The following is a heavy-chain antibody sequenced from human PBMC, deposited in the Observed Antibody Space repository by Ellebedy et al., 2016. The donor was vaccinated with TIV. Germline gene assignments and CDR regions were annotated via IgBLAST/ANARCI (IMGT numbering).Heavy chain of an antibody. Sequence: GESLKISXVASADTPGDGFYIHWMSWVRQAPGKGLEWVSSIRGNGGSTYYADSVKGRFTISRDNSGNTLYLQMNSLPGEDTAVYYCARGNGYRESNHNYYFDLWGRGTLVTVSS. V-gene: IGHV3-23*01. CDR2: IRGNGGST. J-gene: IGHJ2*01. D-gene: IGHD1-26*01. CDR1: ADTPGDGFYIHW. CDR3: ARGNGYRESNHNYYFDL.